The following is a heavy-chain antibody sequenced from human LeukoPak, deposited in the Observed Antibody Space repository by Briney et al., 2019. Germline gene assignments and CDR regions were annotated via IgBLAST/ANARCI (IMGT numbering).Heavy chain of an antibody. CDR2: ISYDGSSE. CDR3: ARDAYSSGWSYFDY. J-gene: IGHJ4*01. CDR1: GFTFSSYA. V-gene: IGHV3-30*03. D-gene: IGHD6-19*01. Sequence: PGRSLRLSCAASGFTFSSYAMYWVRQAPGKGLEWMAVISYDGSSEYYADSVKGRFTISRDNSKYTLYLQMNSLRAEDTALYYCARDAYSSGWSYFDYWGHGTLVTVSS.